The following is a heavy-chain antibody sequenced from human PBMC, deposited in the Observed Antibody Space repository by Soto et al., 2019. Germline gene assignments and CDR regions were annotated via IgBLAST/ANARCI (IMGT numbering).Heavy chain of an antibody. CDR3: ARVYGGNSGPTDY. CDR1: GGTFSSYA. J-gene: IGHJ4*02. CDR2: IVPIFGTA. D-gene: IGHD4-17*01. V-gene: IGHV1-69*13. Sequence: SVKVSCKASGGTFSSYAISWVRQAPGQGLEWMGGIVPIFGTANYAQKFQGRVTITADESTSTAYMELSSLRSEDTAVYYCARVYGGNSGPTDYWGQGTLVTVSS.